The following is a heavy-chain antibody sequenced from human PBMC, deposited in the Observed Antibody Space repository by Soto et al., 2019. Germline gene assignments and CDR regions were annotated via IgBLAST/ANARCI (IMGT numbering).Heavy chain of an antibody. CDR2: IYHSGST. Sequence: PSETLSLTCAVSGGSISDNKWCSWVRQPPGKGLEWIGEIYHSGSTGYNPSLKSRVTISVDKSKNQFSLKLSSVTAADTAVYYCSRNGVWNFDFWGQGTLVTVSS. V-gene: IGHV4-4*02. CDR1: GGSISDNKW. CDR3: SRNGVWNFDF. J-gene: IGHJ4*02. D-gene: IGHD4-17*01.